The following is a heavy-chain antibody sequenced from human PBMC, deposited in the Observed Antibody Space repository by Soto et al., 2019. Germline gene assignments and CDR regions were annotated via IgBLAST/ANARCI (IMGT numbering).Heavy chain of an antibody. CDR2: ISGSGIST. J-gene: IGHJ2*01. CDR3: AKEPVGPDWYFDL. V-gene: IGHV3-23*01. Sequence: PGGSLRLSCAASGLTFSSYAMSWVRQAPGKGLEWVSGISGSGISTHYADSVKGRFTVYRDNSKNTLYLQMNSLRAEDTAVYNCAKEPVGPDWYFDLWGRGTLVTVSS. CDR1: GLTFSSYA.